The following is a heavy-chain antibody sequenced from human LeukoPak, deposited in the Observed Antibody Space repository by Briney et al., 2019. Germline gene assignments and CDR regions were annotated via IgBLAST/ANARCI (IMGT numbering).Heavy chain of an antibody. V-gene: IGHV3-11*01. Sequence: GGSLRLSCAASGFSVSTSFMSWVRQAPGKGLEWVSYISSSGSTIYYADSVKGRFTISRDNAKNSLYLQMNSLRAEDTAVYYCARESTLPFYGMDVWGQGTTVTVSS. CDR3: ARESTLPFYGMDV. CDR1: GFSVSTSF. CDR2: ISSSGSTI. J-gene: IGHJ6*02.